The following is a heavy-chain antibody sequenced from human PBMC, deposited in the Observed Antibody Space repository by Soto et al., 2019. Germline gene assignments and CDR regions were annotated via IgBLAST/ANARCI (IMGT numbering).Heavy chain of an antibody. Sequence: SETLSLTCTVSGGSISNFDWSWIRQPPGKGLEWIGYISYSGNTNYNPSLKSRVSISVDTSKNQLSLNLTSVTAADTAVYYCARARMVLSRSYFDFWGQGTPVTVSS. CDR1: GGSISNFD. CDR2: ISYSGNT. D-gene: IGHD2-8*01. J-gene: IGHJ4*02. CDR3: ARARMVLSRSYFDF. V-gene: IGHV4-59*01.